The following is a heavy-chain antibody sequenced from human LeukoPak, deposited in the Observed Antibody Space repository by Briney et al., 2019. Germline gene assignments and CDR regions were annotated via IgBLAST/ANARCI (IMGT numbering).Heavy chain of an antibody. J-gene: IGHJ5*02. D-gene: IGHD2-15*01. V-gene: IGHV4-61*02. Sequence: SETLSLTCTVSGGSISSGSYYWSWIRQPAGKGLEWIGRIYTSGSTNYNPSLKSRVTISVDTSKNQFSLKLSSVTAADTAVYYCARHMPNCSGGSCYSAWFDPWGQGTLVTVSS. CDR3: ARHMPNCSGGSCYSAWFDP. CDR2: IYTSGST. CDR1: GGSISSGSYY.